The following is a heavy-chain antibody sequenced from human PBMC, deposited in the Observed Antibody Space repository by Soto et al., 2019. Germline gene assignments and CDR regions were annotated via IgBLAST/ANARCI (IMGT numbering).Heavy chain of an antibody. CDR2: MNPNSGNT. J-gene: IGHJ6*02. D-gene: IGHD1-26*01. CDR3: ARKAMVGAPRSYYYGMDV. CDR1: GYTFTSYD. Sequence: QVQLVQSGAEVKKPGASVKVSCKASGYTFTSYDINWVRQATGQGLEWMGWMNPNSGNTGYVQKFQGRVTMTRDTSISTAYMELSSLRSDDTAVYYCARKAMVGAPRSYYYGMDVWGQGTAVTVSS. V-gene: IGHV1-8*01.